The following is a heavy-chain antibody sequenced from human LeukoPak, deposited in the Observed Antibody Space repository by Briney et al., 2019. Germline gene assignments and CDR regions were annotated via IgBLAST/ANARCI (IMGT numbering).Heavy chain of an antibody. V-gene: IGHV4-59*01. CDR2: IYYSGST. Sequence: SETLSLTCTVSGGSISSYYWSWIRQPPGKGLEWIGYIYYSGSTNYNPSLKSRVTISVDTSKNQFSLKLSSVTAADTAVYYCARVPLLYGRDVWGQGTTVTVSS. CDR3: ARVPLLYGRDV. J-gene: IGHJ6*02. CDR1: GGSISSYY.